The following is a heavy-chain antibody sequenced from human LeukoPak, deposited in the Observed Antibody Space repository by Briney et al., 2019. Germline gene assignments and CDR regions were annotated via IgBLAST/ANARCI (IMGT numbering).Heavy chain of an antibody. CDR2: IYYSGST. D-gene: IGHD7-27*01. J-gene: IGHJ6*04. CDR3: ARDSFSELGIFYYYYGMDV. Sequence: PSETLSLTCTVSGGSISSGDYYWSWIRQPPGKGLEWIGYIYYSGSTYYNPSLKSRVTISVDTSKNQFSLKLSSVTAADTAVYYRARDSFSELGIFYYYYGMDVWGKGTTVTVSS. V-gene: IGHV4-30-4*01. CDR1: GGSISSGDYY.